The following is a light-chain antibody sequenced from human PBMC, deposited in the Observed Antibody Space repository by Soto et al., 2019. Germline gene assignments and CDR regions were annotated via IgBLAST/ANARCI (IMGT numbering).Light chain of an antibody. Sequence: QSALTQPASVSGSPGQSITISCTGTVGLVSWYQQHPRKVPKLIIYDDTKRPSGVSSRFSGSKSGNTASLTISGLQTEDEADYYCCLYVGGRTYVFGTGTKVTGL. CDR1: VGL. CDR3: CLYVGGRTYV. V-gene: IGLV2-23*01. J-gene: IGLJ1*01. CDR2: DDT.